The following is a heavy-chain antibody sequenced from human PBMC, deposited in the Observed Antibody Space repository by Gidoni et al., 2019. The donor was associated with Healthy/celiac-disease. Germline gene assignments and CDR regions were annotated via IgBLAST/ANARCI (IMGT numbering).Heavy chain of an antibody. CDR1: GFTFDDYA. CDR3: AKALTSVYGAFDY. V-gene: IGHV3-9*01. CDR2: ISWNSGSR. Sequence: EVQLVESGGGLVQPGRSLRLSCAPSGFTFDDYAMHWVRQATGKGLEWVLCISWNSGSRGYADSVKGRFTISRDNAKNSLYLQINSLRAEDTALYYCAKALTSVYGAFDYWGQGTLVTVSS. J-gene: IGHJ4*02. D-gene: IGHD5-12*01.